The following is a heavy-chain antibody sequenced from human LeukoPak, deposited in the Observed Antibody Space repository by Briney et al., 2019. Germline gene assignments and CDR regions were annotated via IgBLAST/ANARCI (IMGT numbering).Heavy chain of an antibody. Sequence: GESLKISCKGSGYRFTSYWIGWVRQMPGKGLEWMGIIYPGDSDTRYSPSFQGQVTISVDKSITTSYLQWSSLKASDTAMYYCARLEETNWFDPWGQGTLVTASS. V-gene: IGHV5-51*01. CDR2: IYPGDSDT. CDR3: ARLEETNWFDP. D-gene: IGHD5-24*01. CDR1: GYRFTSYW. J-gene: IGHJ5*02.